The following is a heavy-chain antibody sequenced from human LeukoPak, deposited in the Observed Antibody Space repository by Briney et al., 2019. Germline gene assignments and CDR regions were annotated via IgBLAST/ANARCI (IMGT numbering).Heavy chain of an antibody. CDR2: IIPIFATA. CDR1: GGTFSSYA. V-gene: IGHV1-69*01. D-gene: IGHD5-18*01. Sequence: ASVKVSCKASGGTFSSYAISWVRQAPGQGLEWMGGIIPIFATANYAQNFQGGVTITADESTSTAYMELSSLRSEDTAVYYCARKHGRGYSYGYEKYNWFDPWGQGTLVTVSS. CDR3: ARKHGRGYSYGYEKYNWFDP. J-gene: IGHJ5*02.